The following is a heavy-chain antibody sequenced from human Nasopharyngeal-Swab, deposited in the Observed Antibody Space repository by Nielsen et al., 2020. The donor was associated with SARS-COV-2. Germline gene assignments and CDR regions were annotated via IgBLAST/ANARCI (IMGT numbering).Heavy chain of an antibody. CDR1: GFRFDDYN. D-gene: IGHD3-10*01. J-gene: IGHJ6*03. CDR3: AKTMVRGDFYYFLDV. CDR2: ISWKSGNM. V-gene: IGHV3-9*01. Sequence: SLGLSCGASGFRFDDYNMHWGRQAPGKGLEWVSGISWKSGNMGYADSVKGRFTISRDNAKNSVYLQMNSLRPEDTALYYCAKTMVRGDFYYFLDVWGKGTTVTVSS.